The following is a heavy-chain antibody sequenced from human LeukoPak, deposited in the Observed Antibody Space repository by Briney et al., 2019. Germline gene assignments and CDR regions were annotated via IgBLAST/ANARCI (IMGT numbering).Heavy chain of an antibody. CDR2: ISSSSSYI. V-gene: IGHV3-21*01. CDR1: GFTFSSYS. CDR3: ARFRSGASYYFDY. D-gene: IGHD3-10*01. Sequence: PGGSLRLSCAASGFTFSSYSMNWVRQAPGKGLEWVSSISSSSSYIYYADSVKGRFTISRDNAKNSLFVQMNSLRAEDTAVYYCARFRSGASYYFDYWGQGILVTVSS. J-gene: IGHJ4*02.